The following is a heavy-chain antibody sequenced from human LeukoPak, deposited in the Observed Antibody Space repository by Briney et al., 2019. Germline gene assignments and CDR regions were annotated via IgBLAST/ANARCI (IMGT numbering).Heavy chain of an antibody. J-gene: IGHJ6*02. CDR3: ASVDVGYCSSTSCYRVGYYYYGMDV. V-gene: IGHV4-39*01. D-gene: IGHD2-2*02. Sequence: SETLSLTCTVSGGSISSSSYYWGWIRQPPGKGLEWIGSIYYSGSTYYNPSLKSRVTISVNTSKNQFSLKLSSVTAADTAEYYCASVDVGYCSSTSCYRVGYYYYGMDVWGQGTTVTVSS. CDR2: IYYSGST. CDR1: GGSISSSSYY.